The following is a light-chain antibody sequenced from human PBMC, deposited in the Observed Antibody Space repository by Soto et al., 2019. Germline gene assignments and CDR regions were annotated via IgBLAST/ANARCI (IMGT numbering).Light chain of an antibody. J-gene: IGKJ1*01. CDR3: QQYNNWPLT. CDR2: GAS. V-gene: IGKV3-15*01. CDR1: QSVSSN. Sequence: EIVMTQSPATLSVSPGERATLSCRASQSVSSNLAWYQQKPGQAPRLLIYGASTRATGIPARFSGSGSGTEFTLTISSLQSEHFAVYYCQQYNNWPLTFGQGTTV.